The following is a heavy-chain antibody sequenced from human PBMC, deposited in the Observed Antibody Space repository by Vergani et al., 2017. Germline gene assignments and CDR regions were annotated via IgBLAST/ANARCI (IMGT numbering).Heavy chain of an antibody. CDR1: GFDFSSYI. V-gene: IGHV3-48*01. CDR3: AREYSSTSGRAFDF. CDR2: VSTGTKSQ. D-gene: IGHD2-2*01. J-gene: IGHJ3*01. Sequence: QLVESGGGWVQPGGSLRLSCVVSGFDFSSYIMNWVRQAPGKGLEWVSFVSTGTKSQSYAEAVKGRFTISRDSAKNSLYLQMDSLRAEDTAVYYCAREYSSTSGRAFDFWGQGTKVTVSS.